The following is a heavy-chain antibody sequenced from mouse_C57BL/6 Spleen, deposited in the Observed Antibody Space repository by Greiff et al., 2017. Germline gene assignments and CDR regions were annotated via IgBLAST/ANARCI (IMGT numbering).Heavy chain of an antibody. CDR3: ASPHYYGNYGFAY. Sequence: QVQLQQPGAELVKPGASVKMSCKASGYTFTSCWITWVKQRPGQGLEWIGDIYPGSGSTNYNEKFKSKATLTVDTSSSTAYMQLSSLTSEDSAVYYCASPHYYGNYGFAYWGQGTLVTVSA. CDR2: IYPGSGST. CDR1: GYTFTSCW. D-gene: IGHD2-1*01. V-gene: IGHV1-55*01. J-gene: IGHJ3*01.